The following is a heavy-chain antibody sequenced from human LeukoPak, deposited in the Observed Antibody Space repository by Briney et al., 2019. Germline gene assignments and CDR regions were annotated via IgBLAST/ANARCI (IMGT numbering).Heavy chain of an antibody. CDR1: GFTFDDYA. V-gene: IGHV3-9*03. CDR3: AKDIGYSGSPPEAFDI. D-gene: IGHD1-26*01. Sequence: GGSLRLSCAASGFTFDDYAMHWVRQAPGKGLEWVSGINWNSGDVGYADSVKGRFTISRDNAKNSLYLQMSSLRAEDMALYYCAKDIGYSGSPPEAFDIWGQGTMVTVSS. CDR2: INWNSGDV. J-gene: IGHJ3*02.